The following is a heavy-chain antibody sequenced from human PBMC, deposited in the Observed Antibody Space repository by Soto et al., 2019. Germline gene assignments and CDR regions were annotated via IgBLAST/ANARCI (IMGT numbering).Heavy chain of an antibody. J-gene: IGHJ4*02. D-gene: IGHD2-8*01. V-gene: IGHV3-23*01. CDR3: AKAVDCINGVCSWGYFDY. CDR2: ISGSGGST. CDR1: GFTFSSYA. Sequence: EVQLLESGGGLVQPGGSLRLSCAASGFTFSSYAMSWVRQAPGKGLEWVSAISGSGGSTYYADSVKGRFTISRDNSKNTMYLQMNSLRAEDTAVYYCAKAVDCINGVCSWGYFDYWGQGTLVTVSS.